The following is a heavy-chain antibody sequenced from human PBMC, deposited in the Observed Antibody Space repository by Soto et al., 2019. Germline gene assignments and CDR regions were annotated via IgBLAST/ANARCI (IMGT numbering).Heavy chain of an antibody. J-gene: IGHJ5*02. D-gene: IGHD6-13*01. V-gene: IGHV3-23*01. CDR1: GFTFSDYA. CDR2: INNSGGRT. Sequence: EVQVLESGGGLVQPGGSLRLSCVASGFTFSDYAMSWVRQAPGKGLEWVSGINNSGGRTYYADSVKGRFSISRDNSKNTLYLQMNSLRDDDTAVFYCVIRQQEVRYFGPWGLGALVTVSS. CDR3: VIRQQEVRYFGP.